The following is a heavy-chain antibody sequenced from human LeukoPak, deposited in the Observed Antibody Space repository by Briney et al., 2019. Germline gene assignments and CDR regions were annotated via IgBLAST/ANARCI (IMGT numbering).Heavy chain of an antibody. CDR2: ISSSSSYI. CDR3: ARGGDYSNYLWFDP. J-gene: IGHJ5*02. Sequence: GGSLRLSCTASGFTFSSYSMNWVRQAPGKGLEWVSSISSSSSYIYYADSVKGRFTISRDNAKNSLYLQMNSLRAEDTALYYCARGGDYSNYLWFDPWGQGTLVTVSS. D-gene: IGHD4-11*01. CDR1: GFTFSSYS. V-gene: IGHV3-21*04.